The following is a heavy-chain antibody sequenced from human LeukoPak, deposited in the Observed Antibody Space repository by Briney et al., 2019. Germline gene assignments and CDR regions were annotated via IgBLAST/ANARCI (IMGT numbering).Heavy chain of an antibody. V-gene: IGHV4-61*01. Sequence: PSETLSLTCTVSGASVTGGTSNNFWTWIRQPPGKGLEWIGYIYYSGSTNYNPSLKSRVTISVDTSKNQFSPKLSSVTAADTAVYYCARDGPKRDGYNWEDGYFDYWGQGTLVTVSS. CDR1: GASVTGGTSNNF. D-gene: IGHD5-24*01. CDR2: IYYSGST. J-gene: IGHJ4*02. CDR3: ARDGPKRDGYNWEDGYFDY.